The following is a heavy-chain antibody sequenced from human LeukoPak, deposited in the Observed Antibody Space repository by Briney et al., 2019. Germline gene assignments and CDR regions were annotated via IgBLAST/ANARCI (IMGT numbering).Heavy chain of an antibody. CDR1: GFTLCSYR. CDR2: ISSSSSII. Sequence: GGSLRLSCAASGFTLCSYRMNWVREAPGKGVEWVSYISSSSSIIYYADSVKGRFTISRDNAKNALYLQMNSLRDEDTAVYYCARDRRRRTMIGVVKSTGGFDYWGQGTLVTVSS. J-gene: IGHJ4*02. V-gene: IGHV3-48*02. D-gene: IGHD3-22*01. CDR3: ARDRRRRTMIGVVKSTGGFDY.